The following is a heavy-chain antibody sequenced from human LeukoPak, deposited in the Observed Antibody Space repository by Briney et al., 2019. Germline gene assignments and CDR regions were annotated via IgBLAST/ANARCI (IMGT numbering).Heavy chain of an antibody. V-gene: IGHV3-23*01. D-gene: IGHD6-13*01. J-gene: IGHJ4*02. CDR2: TSGSDDST. CDR1: DFTFGSYA. CDR3: TKDIITRFSSGWYFAY. Sequence: PGGSLRLSCAASDFTFGSYAMSWVRQAPGKGLEWVSVTSGSDDSTHYADSVKGRFIISRDNSKNTLYLQMNSLRVEDTAVYYCTKDIITRFSSGWYFAYWGQGTLVTVSS.